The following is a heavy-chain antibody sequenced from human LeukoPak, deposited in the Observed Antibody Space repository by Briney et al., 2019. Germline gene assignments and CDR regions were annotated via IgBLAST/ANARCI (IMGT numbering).Heavy chain of an antibody. CDR3: AKDRNRQYFDWFDY. CDR1: GFTFSSYA. V-gene: IGHV3-23*01. J-gene: IGHJ4*02. D-gene: IGHD3-9*01. CDR2: ISGSGGST. Sequence: GGSLRLSCAASGFTFSSYAMSWVRQAPGKGLGWVSAISGSGGSTYYADSVKGRFTISRDNSKNTLFLQMNSLRAEDTAVYYCAKDRNRQYFDWFDYWGQGTLVTVSS.